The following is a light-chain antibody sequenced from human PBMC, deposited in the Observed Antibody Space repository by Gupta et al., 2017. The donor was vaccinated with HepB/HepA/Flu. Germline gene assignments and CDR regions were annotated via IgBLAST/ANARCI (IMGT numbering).Light chain of an antibody. V-gene: IGKV1-39*01. J-gene: IGKJ3*01. Sequence: IHITQSPSSLSASVGDSVTITCRGGPNLSNYLSWYQQRPGKAPKLLIYAATNLQTGVSSRFSGSASGTGFTLTISNLQPEDFATYYCQQTDSNISFGPGTKVDVK. CDR1: PNLSNY. CDR2: AAT. CDR3: QQTDSNIS.